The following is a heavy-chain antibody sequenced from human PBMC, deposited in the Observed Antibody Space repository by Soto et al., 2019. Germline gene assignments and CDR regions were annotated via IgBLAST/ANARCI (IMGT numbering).Heavy chain of an antibody. J-gene: IGHJ6*02. CDR1: GFTFSSYG. Sequence: PVGSLRLSCAASGFTFSSYGMHWVRQAPGKGLEWVAVIWYDGSNKYYADSVKGRFTISRDNSKNTLYLQMNSLRAEDTAVYYCARDYGGNPTWEDYSYGMDVWGQGTTVTVSS. V-gene: IGHV3-33*01. CDR3: ARDYGGNPTWEDYSYGMDV. D-gene: IGHD4-17*01. CDR2: IWYDGSNK.